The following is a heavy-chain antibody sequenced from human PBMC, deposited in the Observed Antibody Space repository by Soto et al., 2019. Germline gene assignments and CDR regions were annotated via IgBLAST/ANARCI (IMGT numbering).Heavy chain of an antibody. CDR1: CVSIDSGYW. J-gene: IGHJ4*02. D-gene: IGHD5-12*01. CDR3: ARHAGDGYNFPELDY. V-gene: IGHV4-4*02. Sequence: PSETLSLPCDFSCVSIDSGYWWGWGRQPPGKDLEWLGDLSNGGSTNYNPSLKSRVTIFLDKSRNQFSLSLSFMTAADTAVYYCARHAGDGYNFPELDYWGQGTLVTVSS. CDR2: LSNGGST.